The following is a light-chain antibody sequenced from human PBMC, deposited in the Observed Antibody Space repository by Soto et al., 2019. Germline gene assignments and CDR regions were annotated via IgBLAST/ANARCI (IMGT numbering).Light chain of an antibody. CDR3: QPYSSYWP. V-gene: IGKV1-5*01. Sequence: DSQRPQNPSTLSASAGDRVTITCRASQHISRWLAWYQQKAGKAPKLLIYDVSTLETGVPSRFSARGSGTEFTLSISSLQPDDFATYYCQPYSSYWPSGQVSKVDIK. CDR1: QHISRW. J-gene: IGKJ1*01. CDR2: DVS.